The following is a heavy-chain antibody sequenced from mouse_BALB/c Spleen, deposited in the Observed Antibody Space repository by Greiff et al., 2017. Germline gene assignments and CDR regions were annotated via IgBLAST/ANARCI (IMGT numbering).Heavy chain of an antibody. Sequence: QVHVKQSGAELVRPGVSVKISCKGSGYTFPDYAMHWVKQSHAKSLEWIGVISTYYGDASYNQKFKGKATMTVDKSSSTAYMELARLTSEDSAIYYCASGYYGNYPYFDYWGQGTTLTVSS. CDR2: ISTYYGDA. V-gene: IGHV1S137*01. J-gene: IGHJ2*01. D-gene: IGHD2-1*01. CDR3: ASGYYGNYPYFDY. CDR1: GYTFPDYA.